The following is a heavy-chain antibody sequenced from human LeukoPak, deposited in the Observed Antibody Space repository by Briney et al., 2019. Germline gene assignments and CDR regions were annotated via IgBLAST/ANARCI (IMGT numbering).Heavy chain of an antibody. D-gene: IGHD1-26*01. J-gene: IGHJ4*02. Sequence: GGSLRLSCADSGFTFSNYDMSWVRQAPGKGLEWVAHIRKDGSEKYYLASVEGRFTISRDDAKSSLYLQLNSLRVDDTAVYYCATYSGAHHKTFDYWGRGTLVTVSS. CDR2: IRKDGSEK. V-gene: IGHV3-7*01. CDR1: GFTFSNYD. CDR3: ATYSGAHHKTFDY.